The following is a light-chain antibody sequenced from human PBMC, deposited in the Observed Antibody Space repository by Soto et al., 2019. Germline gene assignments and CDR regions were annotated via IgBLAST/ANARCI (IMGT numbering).Light chain of an antibody. CDR2: DVS. CDR3: SSYTSSSTLATYV. CDR1: SSDVGGYNS. V-gene: IGLV2-14*03. J-gene: IGLJ1*01. Sequence: ALAQPAPVSGLPGQSITISCTGTSSDVGGYNSVSWYQHHPGKAPKLMIYDVSNRPSGVSNRFSGSKSGNTASLIISGLQAEDEADYYCSSYTSSSTLATYVFGTGTKVTVL.